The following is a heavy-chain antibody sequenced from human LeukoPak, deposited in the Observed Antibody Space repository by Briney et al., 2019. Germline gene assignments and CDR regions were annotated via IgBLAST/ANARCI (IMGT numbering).Heavy chain of an antibody. D-gene: IGHD2-2*01. Sequence: ASVKVSCKASGYTFSNFGISWVRQAPGQGLEWMGWISGNNDNPNYGQKFQGRLTVTTDSSTGTAYMELRNLRSDDTAVYYCARDGTSTDDYWGQGTLVTASS. J-gene: IGHJ4*02. CDR2: ISGNNDNP. CDR1: GYTFSNFG. V-gene: IGHV1-18*01. CDR3: ARDGTSTDDY.